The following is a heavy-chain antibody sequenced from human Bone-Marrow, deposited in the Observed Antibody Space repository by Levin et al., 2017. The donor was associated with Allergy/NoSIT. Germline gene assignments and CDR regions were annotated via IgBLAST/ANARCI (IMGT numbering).Heavy chain of an antibody. V-gene: IGHV3-23*01. D-gene: IGHD3-10*01. CDR2: ISGSGDST. Sequence: GESLKISCAASGFTFSNYAMSWVRRAPGKGLEWVSGISGSGDSTYDGDSVKGRFTISRDNSKNTLYLQMNSLRAEDTAVYYCAKDRDFYGSGSLGNWGQGTLVTVSS. J-gene: IGHJ4*02. CDR3: AKDRDFYGSGSLGN. CDR1: GFTFSNYA.